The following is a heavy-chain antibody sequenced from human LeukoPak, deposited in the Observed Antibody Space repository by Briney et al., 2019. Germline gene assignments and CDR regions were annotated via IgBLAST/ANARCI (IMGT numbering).Heavy chain of an antibody. CDR3: ARGLVRYCSSTSCYTYNWFGP. CDR2: INSDGSST. D-gene: IGHD2-2*02. Sequence: GGSLRLSCAASGFTFSSYWMHWVRQAPGKGLVWVSRINSDGSSTSYADSVKGRFTISRDNAKNTLYLQMNSLRAEDTAVYYCARGLVRYCSSTSCYTYNWFGPWGQGTLVTVSS. CDR1: GFTFSSYW. V-gene: IGHV3-74*01. J-gene: IGHJ5*02.